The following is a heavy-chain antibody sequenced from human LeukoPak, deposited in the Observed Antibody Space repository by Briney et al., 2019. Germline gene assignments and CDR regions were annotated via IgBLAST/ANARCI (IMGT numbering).Heavy chain of an antibody. D-gene: IGHD4-17*01. V-gene: IGHV4-61*01. CDR2: IYYSGST. J-gene: IGHJ4*02. CDR1: GGSVSSGSYY. Sequence: SETLSLTCTVSGGSVSSGSYYWSWIRQPPGKGLEWIGYIYYSGSTNYNPSLKSRVTISVDTSKNQFSLKLSSATAADTAVYYCAKSTTGYYFDYWGQGTLVTVSS. CDR3: AKSTTGYYFDY.